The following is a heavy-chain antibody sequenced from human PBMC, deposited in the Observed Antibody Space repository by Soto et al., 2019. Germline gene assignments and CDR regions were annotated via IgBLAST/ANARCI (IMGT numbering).Heavy chain of an antibody. V-gene: IGHV2-5*02. J-gene: IGHJ4*02. CDR2: IYWDDVQ. Sequence: GPTLVNPTQTLTLTCTISGFSLSTSGVGVGWIRQPPGKSLEWLALIYWDDVQRYSPSLKTRLTITKDTSRSQVVLTMTNMDPVDTATYYCAHSPCSGGTCYLFDYWGQGTLVTVSS. CDR1: GFSLSTSGVG. D-gene: IGHD2-15*01. CDR3: AHSPCSGGTCYLFDY.